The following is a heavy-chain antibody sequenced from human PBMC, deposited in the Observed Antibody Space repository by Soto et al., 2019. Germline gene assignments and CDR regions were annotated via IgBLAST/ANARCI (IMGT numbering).Heavy chain of an antibody. CDR1: GFTVSGSA. J-gene: IGHJ6*02. CDR2: IRSKANSCAT. V-gene: IGHV3-73*01. D-gene: IGHD3-10*01. CDR3: TRLEVGYYGSGDSYYYYGMDV. Sequence: GGSLRVSCAASGFTVSGSAMHWVRQASGKGLEWVGRIRSKANSCATAYAASVKGRFTISRDDSKNTAYLQMNSLKTEDTAVYYCTRLEVGYYGSGDSYYYYGMDVWGQGTPVTV.